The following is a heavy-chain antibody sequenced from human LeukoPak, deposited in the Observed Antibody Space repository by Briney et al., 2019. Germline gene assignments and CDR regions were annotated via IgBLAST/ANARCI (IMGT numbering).Heavy chain of an antibody. CDR1: GYTLTELS. D-gene: IGHD2-21*02. V-gene: IGHV1-24*01. CDR2: FDREDGET. Sequence: ASVTVSCQVSGYTLTELSMDWVRQARGKGLEWMGGFDREDGETIYAQKFQGTVTMTEDTSTDTAYMELSSLRSEDTAVYYCATGLPGALRPLLGYWGQGTLVTVSS. J-gene: IGHJ4*02. CDR3: ATGLPGALRPLLGY.